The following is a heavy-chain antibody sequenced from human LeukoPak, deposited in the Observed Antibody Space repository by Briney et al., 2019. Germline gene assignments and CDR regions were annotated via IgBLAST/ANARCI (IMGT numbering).Heavy chain of an antibody. J-gene: IGHJ6*03. V-gene: IGHV4-59*01. Sequence: GSLRLSCAASRFSFSDYSMNWARQAPGKGLEWIGYIYYSGSTNYNPSIKSRVTISVDTSKNQFSLKLSSVTAADTAVYYCARTTEGGYTYDYFYYYYMDVWGKGTTVTISS. D-gene: IGHD5-18*01. CDR2: IYYSGST. CDR1: RFSFSDYS. CDR3: ARTTEGGYTYDYFYYYYMDV.